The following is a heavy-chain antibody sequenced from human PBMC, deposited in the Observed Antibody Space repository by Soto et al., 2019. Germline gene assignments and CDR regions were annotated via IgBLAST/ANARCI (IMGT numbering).Heavy chain of an antibody. CDR3: AKFKLSRSSPSDY. CDR2: ISGSGSST. CDR1: GFTFSSYA. D-gene: IGHD1-26*01. V-gene: IGHV3-23*01. Sequence: GGSLRLSCAASGFTFSSYAMNWVRQAPGKGLEWASGISGSGSSTNHADSVKGRFTISRDNSKNTLFLQMNSLRAEDTAVYYCAKFKLSRSSPSDYWGQGILVTVSS. J-gene: IGHJ4*02.